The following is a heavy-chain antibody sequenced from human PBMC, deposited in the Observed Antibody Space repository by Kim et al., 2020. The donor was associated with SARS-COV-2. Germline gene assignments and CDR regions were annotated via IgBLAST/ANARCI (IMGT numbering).Heavy chain of an antibody. Sequence: GGSLRLSCAASGFTFSSYAMSWVRQAPGKGLEWVSAISGSGGNTYYADSVKGRFTISRDNSKNTLYLQMNSLRAEDTAVYYCAKETPRSYIVATTKGAFDSWGQGTMVTVSS. D-gene: IGHD5-12*01. J-gene: IGHJ3*02. V-gene: IGHV3-23*01. CDR2: ISGSGGNT. CDR1: GFTFSSYA. CDR3: AKETPRSYIVATTKGAFDS.